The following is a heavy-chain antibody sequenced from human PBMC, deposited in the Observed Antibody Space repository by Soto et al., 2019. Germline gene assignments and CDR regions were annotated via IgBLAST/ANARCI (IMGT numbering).Heavy chain of an antibody. J-gene: IGHJ4*02. CDR3: TKDTFGGRDS. D-gene: IGHD2-15*01. V-gene: IGHV3-74*01. Sequence: EAQLVESGGGLVQPGGSLRLSCTGSGIDLSIYWMHWVRQAPGKGLVWVSRINPESTTISYADSVKGRFTISGDNAENTLFLHMNSLSAEDTGVCYCTKDTFGGRDSWGQGTLVTVSS. CDR2: INPESTTI. CDR1: GIDLSIYW.